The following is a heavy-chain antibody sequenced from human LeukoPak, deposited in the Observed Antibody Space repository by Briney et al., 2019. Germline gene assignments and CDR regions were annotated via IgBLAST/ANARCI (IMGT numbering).Heavy chain of an antibody. CDR2: INWNGGST. Sequence: GGSLRLSCAASGFTFDDYGMSWVRQAPGKGLEWVSGINWNGGSTGYADSVKGRFTISRDNAKNSLYLQMNSLRAEDTALYYCATAYYDYYYFDYWGQGTLVTVSS. CDR1: GFTFDDYG. V-gene: IGHV3-20*04. D-gene: IGHD3-22*01. J-gene: IGHJ4*02. CDR3: ATAYYDYYYFDY.